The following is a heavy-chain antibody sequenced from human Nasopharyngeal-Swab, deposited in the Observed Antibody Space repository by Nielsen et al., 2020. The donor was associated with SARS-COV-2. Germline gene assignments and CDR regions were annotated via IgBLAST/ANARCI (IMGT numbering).Heavy chain of an antibody. J-gene: IGHJ4*02. CDR3: ARSGAPLFFDY. Sequence: GGSLRLSCAASGFRFDSYAMSWVRQAPGKGLEWVSAIRGSGITTYYADSVKGRFTISRDNSKNTLSLQMSSLRAEDTAVYYCARSGAPLFFDYWGQGTLVTVSS. CDR2: IRGSGITT. CDR1: GFRFDSYA. V-gene: IGHV3-23*01. D-gene: IGHD1-26*01.